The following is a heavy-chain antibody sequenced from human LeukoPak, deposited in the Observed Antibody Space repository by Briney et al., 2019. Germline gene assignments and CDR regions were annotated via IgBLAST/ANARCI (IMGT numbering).Heavy chain of an antibody. D-gene: IGHD3-22*01. CDR1: GGSISSYY. J-gene: IGHJ6*03. CDR2: IYYSGST. CDR3: ARINSGYYDYYYYYYMDV. V-gene: IGHV4-59*01. Sequence: SETLSLTCTVSGGSISSYYWSWIRQPPGKGLEWIGYIYYSGSTNYNPSLKSRVTISVDTSKNQFSLKLSSVTAADTAVYYCARINSGYYDYYYYYYMDVWGKGTTVTVSS.